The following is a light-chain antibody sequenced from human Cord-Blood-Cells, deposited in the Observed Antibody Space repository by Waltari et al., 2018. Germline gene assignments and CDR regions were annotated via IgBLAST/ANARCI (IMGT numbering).Light chain of an antibody. J-gene: IGLJ3*02. CDR3: SSYTSSSTWV. CDR1: SSDLGGYNY. Sequence: QSALTQPASVSGSPGQSLTISCTGTSSDLGGYNYVSWYQQHPGKAPKLMIYEVSNRPSGVSNRFSGSKSGNTASLTISGLQAEDEADYYCSSYTSSSTWVFGGGTKLTVL. CDR2: EVS. V-gene: IGLV2-14*01.